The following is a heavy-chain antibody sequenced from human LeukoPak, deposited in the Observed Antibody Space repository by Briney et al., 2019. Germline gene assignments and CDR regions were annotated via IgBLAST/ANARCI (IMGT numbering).Heavy chain of an antibody. CDR1: GYTFTSYD. D-gene: IGHD3-22*01. CDR3: ARIGVYYDSSGYYSGWFDP. Sequence: GASVKVSCKASGYTFTSYDINWVRQATGQGLEWMGWMNPNSGNTGYAQKFQGRVTMTRNTSISTAYMELSSLRSEDTAVYYCARIGVYYDSSGYYSGWFDPWGQGTLVTVSS. J-gene: IGHJ5*02. CDR2: MNPNSGNT. V-gene: IGHV1-8*01.